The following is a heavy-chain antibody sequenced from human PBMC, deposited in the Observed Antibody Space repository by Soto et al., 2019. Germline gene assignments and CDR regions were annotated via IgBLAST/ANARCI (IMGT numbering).Heavy chain of an antibody. CDR2: ISWNSGSI. Sequence: GGSLRLSCAASGFTFDDYAMHWVRQAPGKGLEWVSGISWNSGSIGYADSVKGRFTISRDNAKNSLYLQMNSLRAEDTALYYCAKDSSSYYYYGMDFWGQGTTVTVSS. J-gene: IGHJ6*02. CDR1: GFTFDDYA. V-gene: IGHV3-9*01. CDR3: AKDSSSYYYYGMDF. D-gene: IGHD6-6*01.